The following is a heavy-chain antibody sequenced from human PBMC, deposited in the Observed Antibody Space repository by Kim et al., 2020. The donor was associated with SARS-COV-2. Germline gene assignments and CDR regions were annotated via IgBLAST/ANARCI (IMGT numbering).Heavy chain of an antibody. Sequence: GGSLRLSCAASGFTVSSNHMSWVRQAPGKGLEWVSIINSGGSTSYADYVKGRCTISRDYSKNTVYLQMNTLRAEDTAVYYCARDRGPFGRGVICRTDDYSLDVWGQGTTVTVSS. D-gene: IGHD3-10*01. CDR2: INSGGST. CDR1: GFTVSSNH. CDR3: ARDRGPFGRGVICRTDDYSLDV. J-gene: IGHJ6*02. V-gene: IGHV3-53*01.